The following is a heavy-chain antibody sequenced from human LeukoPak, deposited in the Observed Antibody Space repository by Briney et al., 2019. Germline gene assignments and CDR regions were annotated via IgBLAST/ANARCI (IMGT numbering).Heavy chain of an antibody. CDR1: GYTFTSYS. V-gene: IGHV1-18*01. CDR3: AREQQLIRGDY. J-gene: IGHJ4*02. CDR2: ISAYNGNS. Sequence: ASVKVSCKASGYTFTSYSNNWVRQAPGQGLEWMGWISAYNGNSHYTQKFQGRVTMATDTSTSTAYMELRSLRSDDTAVYYCAREQQLIRGDYWGQGTLVTVSS. D-gene: IGHD6-13*01.